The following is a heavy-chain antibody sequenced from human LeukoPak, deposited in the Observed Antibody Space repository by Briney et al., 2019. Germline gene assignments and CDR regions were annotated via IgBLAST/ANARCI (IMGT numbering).Heavy chain of an antibody. V-gene: IGHV3-33*01. CDR3: ARDGSYDSSGYQDY. J-gene: IGHJ4*02. CDR2: IWYDGSNK. CDR1: GFTFSSYG. Sequence: AGGSLRLSRAASGFTFSSYGMHWVRQAPGKGLEWVAVIWYDGSNKYYADSVKGRFTISRDNSKNTLYLQMNSLRAEDTAVYYCARDGSYDSSGYQDYWGQGTLVTVSS. D-gene: IGHD3-22*01.